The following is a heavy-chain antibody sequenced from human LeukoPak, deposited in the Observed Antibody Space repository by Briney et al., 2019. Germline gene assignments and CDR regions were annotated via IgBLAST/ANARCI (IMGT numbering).Heavy chain of an antibody. CDR2: IYYSGRT. D-gene: IGHD1-26*01. Sequence: PAETLSLTCTVSSCSISNYYWSWIRQPPGKGLEWIGYIYYSGRTNYNPSLKSRVTISVDTSKNQFSLKLSSVTAADTAVYYCARERVGATGEEFDYWGQGALVAVSS. V-gene: IGHV4-59*01. CDR3: ARERVGATGEEFDY. J-gene: IGHJ4*02. CDR1: SCSISNYY.